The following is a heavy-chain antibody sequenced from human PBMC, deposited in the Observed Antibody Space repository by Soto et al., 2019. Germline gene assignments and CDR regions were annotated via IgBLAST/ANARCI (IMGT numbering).Heavy chain of an antibody. D-gene: IGHD2-15*01. CDR2: LYYSGST. J-gene: IGHJ5*02. V-gene: IGHV4-31*03. CDR1: GGSISSGGYY. CDR3: ARNRGYCSGGSCYSHNWFDP. Sequence: QVQLQESGPGLVKPSQTLSLTCTVSGGSISSGGYYWSWIRQHPGKGLEWIGYLYYSGSTYYNPSLKSRVTISVDTSKNQFSLKLSSVTAADTAVYYCARNRGYCSGGSCYSHNWFDPWGQGTLVTVSS.